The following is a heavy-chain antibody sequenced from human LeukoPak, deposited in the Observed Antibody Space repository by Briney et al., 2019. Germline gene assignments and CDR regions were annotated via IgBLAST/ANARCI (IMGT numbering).Heavy chain of an antibody. D-gene: IGHD3-22*01. J-gene: IGHJ6*02. CDR2: IYYSGST. Sequence: SETLSLTCTVSDGSISISHYYWGWIRQPPGMGLEWIGSIYYSGSTYFNPSLKSRVTISADESKNQFSLKLSSVTAADTAVYYCARHAADSSGFYNYYGMDVWGQGTTVTVSS. CDR3: ARHAADSSGFYNYYGMDV. CDR1: DGSISISHYY. V-gene: IGHV4-39*01.